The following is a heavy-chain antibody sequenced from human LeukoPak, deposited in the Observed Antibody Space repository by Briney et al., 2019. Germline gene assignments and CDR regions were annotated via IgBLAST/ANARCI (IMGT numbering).Heavy chain of an antibody. D-gene: IGHD3-10*01. V-gene: IGHV3-21*01. CDR1: GFTFSSYS. Sequence: PGGSLRLSCAASGFTFSSYSMNWVRQAPGKGLEWVSSISSSSSYIYCADSVKGRFTISRDNAKNSLYLQMNSLRAEDTAVYYCARDSVNYYGSGSYGAFDIWGQGTMVTVSS. J-gene: IGHJ3*02. CDR3: ARDSVNYYGSGSYGAFDI. CDR2: ISSSSSYI.